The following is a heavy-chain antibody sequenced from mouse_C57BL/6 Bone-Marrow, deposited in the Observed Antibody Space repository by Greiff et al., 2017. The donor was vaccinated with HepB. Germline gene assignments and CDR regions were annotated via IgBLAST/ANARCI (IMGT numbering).Heavy chain of an antibody. CDR2: IDPNSGGT. D-gene: IGHD2-1*01. CDR1: GYTFTSYW. CDR3: AREAIYYGNYRVAY. V-gene: IGHV1-72*01. J-gene: IGHJ3*01. Sequence: QVQLQQPGAELVKPGASVKLSCKASGYTFTSYWMHWVKQRPGRGLEWIGRIDPNSGGTKYNEKFKSKATLTVDKHSSTAYMQLSSLTSEDSAVYYCAREAIYYGNYRVAYWGQGTLVTVSA.